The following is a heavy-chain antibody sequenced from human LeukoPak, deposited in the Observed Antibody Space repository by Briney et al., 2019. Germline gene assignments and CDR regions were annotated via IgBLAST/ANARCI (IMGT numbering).Heavy chain of an antibody. Sequence: PRDSQSLICTFSGALIRCYHWLWILHPPGQVLAWIGYIYFRPNTNYSPSLKSRVTISVDTSKNQFSLRLSTVTAADTAVYYCARHGTSSYYYYAMDVWGQGTTVTVSS. CDR1: GALIRCYH. CDR3: ARHGTSSYYYYAMDV. J-gene: IGHJ6*02. CDR2: IYFRPNT. D-gene: IGHD1-1*01. V-gene: IGHV4-59*08.